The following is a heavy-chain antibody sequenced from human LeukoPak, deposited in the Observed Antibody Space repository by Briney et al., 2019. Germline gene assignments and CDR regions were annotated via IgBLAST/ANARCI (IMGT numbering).Heavy chain of an antibody. CDR2: IYHSGST. CDR3: AREVAESGCDWERRWFDP. V-gene: IGHV4-30-2*01. Sequence: SETLSLTCAVSGGSISSGGYSWSWIRQPPGKGLEWIGYIYHSGSTYYNPSLKSRVTISVDRSKNQFSLKLSSVTAADTAVYYCAREVAESGCDWERRWFDPWGQGTLVTVSS. J-gene: IGHJ5*02. CDR1: GGSISSGGYS. D-gene: IGHD5-12*01.